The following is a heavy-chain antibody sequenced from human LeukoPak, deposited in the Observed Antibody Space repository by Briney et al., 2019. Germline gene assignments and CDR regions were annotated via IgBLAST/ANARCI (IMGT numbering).Heavy chain of an antibody. CDR1: GFTFSNYS. D-gene: IGHD2-15*01. Sequence: VGSLRRSSAASGFTFSNYSMHWVRQGPGKGLECVSVTWNVGRDRDYTHSVKGRVTISRGNSTNTLYLQMNSVRAKDTAVYYCAKASFFHSYCNGDSCYSGYFAHWGQGTLATVS. CDR2: TWNVGRDR. CDR3: AKASFFHSYCNGDSCYSGYFAH. J-gene: IGHJ4*02. V-gene: IGHV3-33*06.